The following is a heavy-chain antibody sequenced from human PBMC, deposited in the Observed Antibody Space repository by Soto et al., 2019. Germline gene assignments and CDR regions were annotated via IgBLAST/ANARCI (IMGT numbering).Heavy chain of an antibody. Sequence: EVQLLESGGGLVQPGGSLRLSCAASGFTFSAYAMSWVRQAPGKGLEWVSAISGTSPSTYYADSVQGRFTISRDSSRKTLFVQMTTLRAEDTGVYFWAIRIVGVEYWGQGAQVTVSS. CDR2: ISGTSPST. CDR1: GFTFSAYA. D-gene: IGHD2-15*01. CDR3: AIRIVGVEY. V-gene: IGHV3-23*01. J-gene: IGHJ4*02.